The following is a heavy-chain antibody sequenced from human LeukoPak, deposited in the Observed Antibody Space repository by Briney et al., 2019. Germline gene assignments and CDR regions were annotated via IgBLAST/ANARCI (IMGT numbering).Heavy chain of an antibody. J-gene: IGHJ6*02. CDR2: INPNSGDT. CDR1: GYTFTGYH. V-gene: IGHV1-2*06. D-gene: IGHD3-3*01. CDR3: ASAIGITIFGVAYYYYGMDV. Sequence: PGASVKVSCKASGYTFTGYHMHWVRQAPGQGLEWMGRINPNSGDTNYAQKFQGRVTMTRDTSISTAYMELSRLRSEDTAVYYCASAIGITIFGVAYYYYGMDVWGQGTTVTVSS.